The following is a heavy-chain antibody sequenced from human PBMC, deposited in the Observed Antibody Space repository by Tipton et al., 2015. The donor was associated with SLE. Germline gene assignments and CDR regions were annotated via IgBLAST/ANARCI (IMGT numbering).Heavy chain of an antibody. CDR2: IYNSGST. J-gene: IGHJ3*01. D-gene: IGHD1-26*01. Sequence: TLSLNCAVSGVSLSSTSGYWTWIRQPAGKGVEWIGRIYNSGSTTYSPSLKSRVTISLDTSKNQISLKLSSVTAADTAVYYCARVGASISAFDVWGQGTMVTVSS. V-gene: IGHV4-61*02. CDR3: ARVGASISAFDV. CDR1: GVSLSSTSGY.